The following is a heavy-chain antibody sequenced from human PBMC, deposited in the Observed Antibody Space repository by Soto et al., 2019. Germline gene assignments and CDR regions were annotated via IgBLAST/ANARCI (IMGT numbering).Heavy chain of an antibody. J-gene: IGHJ6*02. CDR2: IYPGDSDT. CDR3: AGGGVRGVITRTRDYYGMDV. CDR1: GYSFTSYW. D-gene: IGHD3-10*01. Sequence: LGESLKISCKGSGYSFTSYWIGWVRQMPGKGLEWMGIIYPGDSDTRYSPSFQGQVTISADKSISTAHLQWSSLKASDTAMYYCAGGGVRGVITRTRDYYGMDVWGQGTTVTVSS. V-gene: IGHV5-51*01.